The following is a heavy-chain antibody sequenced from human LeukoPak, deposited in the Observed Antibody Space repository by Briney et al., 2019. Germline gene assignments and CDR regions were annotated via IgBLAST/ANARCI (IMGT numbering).Heavy chain of an antibody. CDR3: TRGINHRDYYYYAMDV. Sequence: PGGSLRLSCAASGFTFSSYAMSWVRQAPGKGLEWVSAISGSGGSTYYADSVKGRFTISRDNSKNTLYLQMNSLRAEDTAVYYCTRGINHRDYYYYAMDVWGQGTTVTVSS. CDR2: ISGSGGST. CDR1: GFTFSSYA. V-gene: IGHV3-23*01. J-gene: IGHJ6*02. D-gene: IGHD3-10*01.